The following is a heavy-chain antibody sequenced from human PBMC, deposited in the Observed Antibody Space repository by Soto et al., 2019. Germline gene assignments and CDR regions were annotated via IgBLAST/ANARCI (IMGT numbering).Heavy chain of an antibody. V-gene: IGHV3-23*01. D-gene: IGHD6-13*01. CDR2: ISGIGGST. Sequence: PGGSLRLSCAASGFTFSSYAISWVRQAPGKGLEWVSTISGIGGSTYYADSVKGRFTISRDNSKNTLYLQMNNLRAEDTAVYYCAKDRSLRVPVDALDIWGQGTMVTVSS. CDR3: AKDRSLRVPVDALDI. CDR1: GFTFSSYA. J-gene: IGHJ3*02.